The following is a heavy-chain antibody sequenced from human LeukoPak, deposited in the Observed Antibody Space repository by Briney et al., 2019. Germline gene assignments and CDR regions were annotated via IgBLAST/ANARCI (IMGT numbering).Heavy chain of an antibody. Sequence: PSETLSLTCAVYGGSFSGYYWSWIRQPPGKGLEWIGEINHSGSTNYNPSLKSRVTISVDTSKNQFSLKLSSVTAADTAVYYCARAPAMAGGAQFWQRLVRRAPFDYRGQGTLVTVSS. CDR3: ARAPAMAGGAQFWQRLVRRAPFDY. CDR1: GGSFSGYY. CDR2: INHSGST. V-gene: IGHV4-34*01. J-gene: IGHJ4*02. D-gene: IGHD6-13*01.